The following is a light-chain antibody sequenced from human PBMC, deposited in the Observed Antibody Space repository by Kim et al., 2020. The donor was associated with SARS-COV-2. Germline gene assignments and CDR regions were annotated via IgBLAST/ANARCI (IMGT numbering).Light chain of an antibody. CDR3: CSYAGSYTFV. CDR1: SSDVGGYNY. J-gene: IGLJ3*02. Sequence: GQSVTIPCTGTSSDVGGYNYVSWYQQHPGKAPKLMIYDVSKRPSGVPDRFSGSKSGNTASLTISGLQAEDEADYYCCSYAGSYTFVFGGGTQLTVL. CDR2: DVS. V-gene: IGLV2-11*01.